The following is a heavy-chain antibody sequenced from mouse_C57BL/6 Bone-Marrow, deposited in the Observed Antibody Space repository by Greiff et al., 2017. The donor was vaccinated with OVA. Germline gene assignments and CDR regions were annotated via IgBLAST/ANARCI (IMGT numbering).Heavy chain of an antibody. Sequence: VKLQQPGAELVKPGASVKMSCKASGYTFTSYWITWVKQRPGQGLEWIGDIYPGSGSTNYNEKFKSKATLTVDTSSSTAYMQLSSLTSEDSAVYYCARGEEELLRLGDYWGQGTTLTVSS. CDR3: ARGEEELLRLGDY. CDR1: GYTFTSYW. V-gene: IGHV1-55*01. J-gene: IGHJ2*01. D-gene: IGHD1-1*01. CDR2: IYPGSGST.